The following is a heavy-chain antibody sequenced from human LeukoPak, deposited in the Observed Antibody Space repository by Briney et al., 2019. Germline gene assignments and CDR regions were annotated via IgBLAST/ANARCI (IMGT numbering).Heavy chain of an antibody. J-gene: IGHJ6*02. CDR1: GYTFTGYY. D-gene: IGHD6-13*01. CDR2: INPNSGGT. CDR3: ERDGSSSWYYYYGMDV. V-gene: IGHV1-2*04. Sequence: ASVKVSCKASGYTFTGYYMHWLRQAPGQGLEWMGWINPNSGGTNYAQKFQGWVTMTRDTYISTAYMELSRLRSDDTAVYYCERDGSSSWYYYYGMDVWGQGTTVTVSS.